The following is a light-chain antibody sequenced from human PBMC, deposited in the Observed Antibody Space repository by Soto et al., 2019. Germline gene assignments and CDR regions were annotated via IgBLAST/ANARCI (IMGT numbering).Light chain of an antibody. Sequence: IVWTQSPGTLSLSLGERATLSCRASQRISNSYLAWYQQKPGQAPRLLIHGASTRATGFPARFSGSGSGTDFTLTISSLQSEDFALYYCQQYEKWPPSITLGQGTRLEIK. V-gene: IGKV3-15*01. J-gene: IGKJ5*01. CDR3: QQYEKWPPSIT. CDR2: GAS. CDR1: QRISNSY.